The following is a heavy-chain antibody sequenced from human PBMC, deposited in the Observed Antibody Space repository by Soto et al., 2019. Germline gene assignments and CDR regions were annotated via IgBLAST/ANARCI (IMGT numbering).Heavy chain of an antibody. CDR1: GFTFSSYG. CDR2: IWYDGSNK. D-gene: IGHD1-20*01. Sequence: GGSLRLSCAASGFTFSSYGMHWVRQAPGKGLEWVAVIWYDGSNKYYADSVKGRFTISRDNSKNTLYLQMNSLRAEDTAVYYCARAFFITGTNTYYFDYWGQGTLVTVSS. CDR3: ARAFFITGTNTYYFDY. J-gene: IGHJ4*02. V-gene: IGHV3-33*01.